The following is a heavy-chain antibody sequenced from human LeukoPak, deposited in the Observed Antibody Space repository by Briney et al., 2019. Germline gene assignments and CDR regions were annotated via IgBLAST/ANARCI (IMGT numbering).Heavy chain of an antibody. D-gene: IGHD3-10*01. CDR3: ARGGANYGSGSYYGN. Sequence: SETLSLTCTVSGGSISSGGYYWSWIPQHPGKGLEWIGYIYYSGSTYYNPSLKSRVTISVDTSKNQFSLKLSSVTAADTAVYYCARGGANYGSGSYYGNWGQGTLVTVSS. V-gene: IGHV4-31*03. J-gene: IGHJ4*02. CDR1: GGSISSGGYY. CDR2: IYYSGST.